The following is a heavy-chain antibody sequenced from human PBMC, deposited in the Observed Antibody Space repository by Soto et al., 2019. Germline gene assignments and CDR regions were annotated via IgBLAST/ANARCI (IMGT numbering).Heavy chain of an antibody. Sequence: QVQLVESGGGLVKPGGSLRLSCAASGFTFSDYYMSWIRQAPGKGLEWVSYISSSGSTIYYADSVKGRFTISRDNAKNSKYLEMTSLRAEDTAVYYCARFGDCSSTSCYPTEDWYFELWGRGTLVTVSP. CDR1: GFTFSDYY. V-gene: IGHV3-11*01. CDR2: ISSSGSTI. J-gene: IGHJ2*01. D-gene: IGHD2-2*01. CDR3: ARFGDCSSTSCYPTEDWYFEL.